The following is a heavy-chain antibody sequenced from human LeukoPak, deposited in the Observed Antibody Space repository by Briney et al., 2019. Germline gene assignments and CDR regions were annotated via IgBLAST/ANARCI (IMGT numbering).Heavy chain of an antibody. Sequence: ASAKVSCKASGYTFTGYYMHWVRQAPGQGLEWMGWINPNSGGTNYAQKFQGRVTMTRDTSIITAYMELSRLRSDDTAVYYCARTKPSSYHASVFAYWGQGTLVTVSS. CDR2: INPNSGGT. J-gene: IGHJ4*02. CDR3: ARTKPSSYHASVFAY. V-gene: IGHV1-2*02. CDR1: GYTFTGYY. D-gene: IGHD6-13*01.